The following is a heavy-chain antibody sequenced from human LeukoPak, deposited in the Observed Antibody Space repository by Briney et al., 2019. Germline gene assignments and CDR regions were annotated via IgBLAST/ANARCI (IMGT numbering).Heavy chain of an antibody. CDR3: ARGGEWLYYFDY. D-gene: IGHD2-8*01. J-gene: IGHJ4*02. V-gene: IGHV3-21*01. CDR2: ISGGSGYI. Sequence: GGSLRLSCAASGFIFSTYTMNWVRQAPGKGLEWVSSISGGSGYIYYADSVKGRFTISRDNAKNSLYLQMNSLRAEDTAVYYCARGGEWLYYFDYWGQGTLVTVSS. CDR1: GFIFSTYT.